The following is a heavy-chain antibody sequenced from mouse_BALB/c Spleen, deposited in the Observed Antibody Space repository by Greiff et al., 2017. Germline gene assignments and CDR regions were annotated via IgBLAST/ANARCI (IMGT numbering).Heavy chain of an antibody. CDR2: IRNKANGYTT. Sequence: EVKLVESGGGLVQPGGSLRLSCATSGFTFTDYYMSWVRQPPGKALEWLGFIRNKANGYTTEYSASVKGRFTISRDNSQSILYLQMNTLRAEDSATYYCARATYYDGSSYAMDYWGQGTSVTVSS. CDR3: ARATYYDGSSYAMDY. V-gene: IGHV7-3*02. D-gene: IGHD1-1*01. J-gene: IGHJ4*01. CDR1: GFTFTDYY.